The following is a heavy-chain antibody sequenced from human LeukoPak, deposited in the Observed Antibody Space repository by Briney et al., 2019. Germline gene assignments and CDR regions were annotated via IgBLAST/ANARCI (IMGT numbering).Heavy chain of an antibody. D-gene: IGHD5-12*01. V-gene: IGHV3-74*01. CDR1: GFTFSRYW. Sequence: GRSLRLSCAVSGFTFSRYWMHCVRHAPGKGLVWVSRINSDGSTITYADSVKGRFTISRDNAKDTLFLQMNSLRAEDTAVYYWATMPRSVGGSLIGYDYGRDVWGKGTTVTVS. CDR3: ATMPRSVGGSLIGYDYGRDV. CDR2: INSDGSTI. J-gene: IGHJ6*04.